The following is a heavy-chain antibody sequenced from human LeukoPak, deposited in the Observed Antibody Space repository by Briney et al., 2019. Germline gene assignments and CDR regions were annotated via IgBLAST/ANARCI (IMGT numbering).Heavy chain of an antibody. CDR1: GGSISSYY. Sequence: PSETLSLTCTVSGGSISSYYWSWIRQPPGKGLEWIGYIYYSGSTNYNPSLKSRVTISVDTSKNQASLKLTSVTAADTAVYYCARAPEGSTFDFWGQGTLVTVSS. V-gene: IGHV4-59*01. CDR2: IYYSGST. CDR3: ARAPEGSTFDF. D-gene: IGHD1-14*01. J-gene: IGHJ4*02.